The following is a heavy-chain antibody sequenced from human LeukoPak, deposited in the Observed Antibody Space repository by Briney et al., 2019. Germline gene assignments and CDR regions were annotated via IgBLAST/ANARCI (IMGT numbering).Heavy chain of an antibody. CDR3: ARGMNYYYYMDV. CDR2: IYYSGST. V-gene: IGHV4-59*01. Sequence: SETLSLTCTVSGGSISSYYRSWIRQPPGKGLEWIGCIYYSGSTNYNPSLKSRVTISVDTSKNQFSLKLRSVTAPDTAVYYCARGMNYYYYMDVWGKGTTVTVSS. D-gene: IGHD2-8*01. J-gene: IGHJ6*03. CDR1: GGSISSYY.